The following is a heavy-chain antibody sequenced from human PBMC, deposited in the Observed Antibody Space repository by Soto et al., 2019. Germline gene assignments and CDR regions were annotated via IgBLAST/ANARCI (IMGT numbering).Heavy chain of an antibody. D-gene: IGHD6-13*01. CDR1: GGSISSYY. CDR2: IYYSGST. Sequence: PSETLSLTCTVSGGSISSYYWSWIRQPPGKGLEWIGYIYYSGSTNYNPSLKSRVTISVDTSKNQFSLKLSSVTAADTAVYYCARGSSWPSGYYYYMDVWGKGTTVTVSS. CDR3: ARGSSWPSGYYYYMDV. J-gene: IGHJ6*03. V-gene: IGHV4-59*01.